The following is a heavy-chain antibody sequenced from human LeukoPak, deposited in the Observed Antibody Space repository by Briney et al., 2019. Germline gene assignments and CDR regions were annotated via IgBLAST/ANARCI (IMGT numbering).Heavy chain of an antibody. CDR3: AGVVAATGYFDY. D-gene: IGHD2-15*01. CDR1: GFTFSSYA. CDR2: ISGSGGST. V-gene: IGHV3-23*01. J-gene: IGHJ4*02. Sequence: GGSLRLSCAASGFTFSSYAMSWVRQAPGKGLEWVSAISGSGGSTDCADSVKGRFTIPRDNSKNTLYLQMNSLRAEDTAVYYCAGVVAATGYFDYWGQGTLVTVSS.